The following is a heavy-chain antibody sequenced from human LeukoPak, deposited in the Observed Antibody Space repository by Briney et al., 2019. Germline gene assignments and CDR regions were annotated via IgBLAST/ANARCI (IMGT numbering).Heavy chain of an antibody. CDR1: GGSISSYY. CDR2: IYNSEST. J-gene: IGHJ4*02. D-gene: IGHD3-10*01. Sequence: PSETLSLTCTVSGGSISSYYWSWIRQPPGKGLEWIGYIYNSESTDSNPSLKSRVTISVDTSKNQFSLNLSSVTAADTAVYYCARLGEDYGSGYYFDYWGQGTPVTVSS. CDR3: ARLGEDYGSGYYFDY. V-gene: IGHV4-59*08.